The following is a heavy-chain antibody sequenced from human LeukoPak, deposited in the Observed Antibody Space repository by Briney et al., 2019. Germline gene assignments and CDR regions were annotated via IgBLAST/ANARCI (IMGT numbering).Heavy chain of an antibody. Sequence: SVKVSCKASGYTFTSYYMHWVRQAPGQGLEWMGGIIPIFGTANYAQKFQGRVTITADKSTSTAYMELSSLRFEDTAVYYCARVGVVVTADDAFDIWGQGTMVTVSS. J-gene: IGHJ3*02. CDR2: IIPIFGTA. CDR3: ARVGVVVTADDAFDI. V-gene: IGHV1-69*06. D-gene: IGHD2-21*02. CDR1: GYTFTSYY.